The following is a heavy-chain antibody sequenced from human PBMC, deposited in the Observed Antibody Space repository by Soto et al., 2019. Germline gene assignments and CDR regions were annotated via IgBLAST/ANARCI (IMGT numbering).Heavy chain of an antibody. Sequence: GGSRRLSCAASGFSFSTYTMSWVRRAPGKGLEWVSAISGSGGSPSYADSVQGRFTISRDNPKKTLYLQMNSLRAEDTAVYYCAKARCTTSNCYVPDYWGQGTLVTVSS. CDR3: AKARCTTSNCYVPDY. V-gene: IGHV3-23*01. CDR2: ISGSGGSP. D-gene: IGHD2-8*01. J-gene: IGHJ4*02. CDR1: GFSFSTYT.